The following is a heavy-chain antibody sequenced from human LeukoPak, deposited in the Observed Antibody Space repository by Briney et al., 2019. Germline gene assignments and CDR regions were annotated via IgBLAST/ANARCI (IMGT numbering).Heavy chain of an antibody. J-gene: IGHJ5*02. D-gene: IGHD4-17*01. CDR3: ARVMGYGDGWFDP. CDR1: GFTFSSSA. CDR2: ISSNGGST. V-gene: IGHV3-64D*06. Sequence: PGGSLRLSCSASGFTFSSSAMHWVRQAPGKGLEYVSAISSNGGSTYYADSVKGRFTISRDSSKNTLYLQMSSLRAEDTAVYYCARVMGYGDGWFDPWGQGTLVTVSS.